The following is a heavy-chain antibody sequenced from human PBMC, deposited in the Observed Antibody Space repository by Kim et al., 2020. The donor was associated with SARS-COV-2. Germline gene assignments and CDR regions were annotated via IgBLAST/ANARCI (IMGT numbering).Heavy chain of an antibody. V-gene: IGHV6-1*01. CDR3: ARDRQRAGTGVDY. D-gene: IGHD6-19*01. Sequence: SALTVKGRIPINPDTSKNQFSLQLNSVTPEDTAVYYCARDRQRAGTGVDYWGQGTLVTVSS. J-gene: IGHJ4*02.